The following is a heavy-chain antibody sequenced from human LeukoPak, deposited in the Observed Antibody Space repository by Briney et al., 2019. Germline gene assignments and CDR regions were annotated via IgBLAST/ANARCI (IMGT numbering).Heavy chain of an antibody. CDR2: IKWNGGSI. CDR3: ARDPYGGYMYYFDY. CDR1: GFTFDDYG. J-gene: IGHJ4*02. D-gene: IGHD5-12*01. V-gene: IGHV3-20*04. Sequence: GGSLRLSCAASGFTFDDYGMSWVRQAPGKGLEWVAGIKWNGGSIGYADSVKGRFTISRDNAKNSLYLQMNSLRAEDTALYYCARDPYGGYMYYFDYWGQGTVVTASS.